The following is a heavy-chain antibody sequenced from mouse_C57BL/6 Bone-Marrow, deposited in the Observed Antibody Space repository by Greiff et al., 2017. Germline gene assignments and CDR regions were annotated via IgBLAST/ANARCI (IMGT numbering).Heavy chain of an antibody. CDR2: IDPSDSYT. J-gene: IGHJ2*01. CDR1: GYTFTSYW. V-gene: IGHV1-50*01. D-gene: IGHD2-4*01. CDR3: ASDYDNY. Sequence: QVQLQQPGAELVKPGASVKLSCKASGYTFTSYWMQWVKQRPGQGLEWIGEIDPSDSYTNYNQKFKGKATLTVDTSSSTAYMQLSSLTSEDSAVYYCASDYDNYWGQGTTLTVSS.